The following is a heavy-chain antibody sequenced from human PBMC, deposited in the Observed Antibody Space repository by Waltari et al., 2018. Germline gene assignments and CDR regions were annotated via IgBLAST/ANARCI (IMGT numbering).Heavy chain of an antibody. CDR2: IKQGGSEK. CDR3: TRGSGGAFDI. V-gene: IGHV3-7*01. Sequence: EVQLVESGGGLVQPGGSLRLSFAASGFTFCNSWMGWVRQAPGKGLEWVASIKQGGSEKFYVDSVKGRFTISRDNAKNSLYLQMDSLRAEDTAVYYYTRGSGGAFDIWGQGTMVTVSS. J-gene: IGHJ3*02. CDR1: GFTFCNSW. D-gene: IGHD6-25*01.